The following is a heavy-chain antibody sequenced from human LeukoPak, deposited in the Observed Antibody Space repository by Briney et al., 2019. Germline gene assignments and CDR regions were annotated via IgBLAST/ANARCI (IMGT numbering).Heavy chain of an antibody. Sequence: SGGSLRLSCAASGFTFSSYWMSWVRQAPGKGLEWVANIKQDGSEKYYVDSVKGRFTISRDNAKNSLYLQMNSLRAEDTAVYYCAREWAQYCSSTNCPGGYYYYMDVWGKGTTVTVPS. J-gene: IGHJ6*03. CDR3: AREWAQYCSSTNCPGGYYYYMDV. CDR2: IKQDGSEK. D-gene: IGHD2-2*01. V-gene: IGHV3-7*01. CDR1: GFTFSSYW.